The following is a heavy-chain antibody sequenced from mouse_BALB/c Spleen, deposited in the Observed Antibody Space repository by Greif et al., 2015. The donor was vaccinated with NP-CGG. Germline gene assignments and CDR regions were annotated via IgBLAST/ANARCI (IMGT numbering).Heavy chain of an antibody. J-gene: IGHJ4*01. CDR3: ARGGSSYAMDY. CDR1: GFTFSSYA. CDR2: ISSGGST. D-gene: IGHD1-1*01. Sequence: EVKLMESGGGLVKPGGSLKLSCAASGFTFSSYAMSWVRQTPEKRLEWVASISSGGSTYYPDSVKGRFTISRDNARNIPYLQMGSLRSEDTAMYYCARGGSSYAMDYWGQGTSVTVSS. V-gene: IGHV5-6-5*01.